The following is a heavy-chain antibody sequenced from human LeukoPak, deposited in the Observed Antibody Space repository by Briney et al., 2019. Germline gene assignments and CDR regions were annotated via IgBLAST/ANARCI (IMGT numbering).Heavy chain of an antibody. CDR2: IRYDGSNK. Sequence: GGSLRLSCAASGFTFSSYAMSWVRQAPGKGLEWVAFIRYDGSNKYYADSVKGRFTISRDNSKNTLYLQMNSLRAEDTAVYYCAKVRGSGSYSFDPWGQGTLVTVSS. V-gene: IGHV3-30*02. CDR3: AKVRGSGSYSFDP. CDR1: GFTFSSYA. J-gene: IGHJ5*02. D-gene: IGHD3-10*01.